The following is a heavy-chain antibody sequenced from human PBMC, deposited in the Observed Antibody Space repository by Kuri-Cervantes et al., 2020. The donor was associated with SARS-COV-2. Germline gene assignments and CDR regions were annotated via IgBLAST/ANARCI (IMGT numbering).Heavy chain of an antibody. Sequence: LRLSCAVYGGSFSGYYCGWIRQPPGKGLGWSGEINHSGSTNYNPSLKSLVTISVDTSKNQFSLKLSSVTAADTAVYYCARSAVRMVRGVIHYWGQGTLVTVSS. V-gene: IGHV4-34*01. CDR2: INHSGST. J-gene: IGHJ4*02. CDR3: ARSAVRMVRGVIHY. CDR1: GGSFSGYY. D-gene: IGHD3-10*01.